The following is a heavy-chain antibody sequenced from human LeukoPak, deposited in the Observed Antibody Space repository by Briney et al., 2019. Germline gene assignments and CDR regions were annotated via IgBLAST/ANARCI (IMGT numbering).Heavy chain of an antibody. V-gene: IGHV4-39*07. CDR3: ARDSGTTGEVKFDP. CDR2: MYYRGST. D-gene: IGHD3-10*01. Sequence: SETLSLTCTVSGGSISSSSHYWGWIRQPPGKGLEWIGSMYYRGSTYHNPSLKSRVTMSIDTSNNQFSLRLRFVTAADTAVYYCARDSGTTGEVKFDPWGQGTLVTVSS. CDR1: GGSISSSSHY. J-gene: IGHJ5*02.